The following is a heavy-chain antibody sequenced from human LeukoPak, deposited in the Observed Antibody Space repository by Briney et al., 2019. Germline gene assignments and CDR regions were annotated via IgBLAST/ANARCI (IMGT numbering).Heavy chain of an antibody. V-gene: IGHV1-18*01. D-gene: IGHD3-22*01. J-gene: IGHJ3*02. CDR3: ASLKNSYDSSGYLVTDAFDI. Sequence: ASVKVSCKASGYTFTSNGISWVRQAPGQGLEWMGWISAYNGNTNYEQRLQGRVTMTTDTSTSTAYMELRSLRSDDTAVYYCASLKNSYDSSGYLVTDAFDIWGQGTMVTVSS. CDR1: GYTFTSNG. CDR2: ISAYNGNT.